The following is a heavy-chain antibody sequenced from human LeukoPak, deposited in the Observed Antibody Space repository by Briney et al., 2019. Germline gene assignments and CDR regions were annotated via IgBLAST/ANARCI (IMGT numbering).Heavy chain of an antibody. D-gene: IGHD3-9*01. CDR2: ISAYNGNT. CDR3: ARDRDPYYDILTGSGAFDI. CDR1: GYTFTSYG. V-gene: IGHV1-18*01. J-gene: IGHJ3*02. Sequence: ASVKVSCKASGYTFTSYGISWVRQAPGQGLEWMGWISAYNGNTNYAQKLKGRVTMTADTSTSTAYMELRSLRSDDTAVYYCARDRDPYYDILTGSGAFDIWGQGTMVTVSS.